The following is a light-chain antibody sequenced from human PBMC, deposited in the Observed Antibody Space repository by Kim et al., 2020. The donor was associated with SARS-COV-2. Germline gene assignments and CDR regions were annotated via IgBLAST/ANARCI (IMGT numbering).Light chain of an antibody. CDR2: EAS. Sequence: EIVMTQSPATVSVSPGERATLSCRASQSVNSDLAWYQQKRGQVPRLLIYEASTRATGTPGRFTGSGSGTEFTLTISSLQSEDFAVYYCQQYKVWYSFGQGTKLEI. V-gene: IGKV3-15*01. J-gene: IGKJ2*03. CDR3: QQYKVWYS. CDR1: QSVNSD.